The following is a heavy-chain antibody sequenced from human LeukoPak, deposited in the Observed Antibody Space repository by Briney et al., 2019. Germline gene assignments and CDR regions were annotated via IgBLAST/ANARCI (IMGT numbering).Heavy chain of an antibody. CDR1: GGSISSYY. V-gene: IGHV4-59*01. J-gene: IGHJ3*02. CDR2: IYYSGST. Sequence: SETLSLTCTVSGGSISSYYWSWIRQPPGKGLEWIGYIYYSGSTNYNPSLKSRVTISVDTSKNQFSLKLSSVTAADTAVYYCARDRSSWSPTGAFDIWGQGTMVTVSS. D-gene: IGHD6-13*01. CDR3: ARDRSSWSPTGAFDI.